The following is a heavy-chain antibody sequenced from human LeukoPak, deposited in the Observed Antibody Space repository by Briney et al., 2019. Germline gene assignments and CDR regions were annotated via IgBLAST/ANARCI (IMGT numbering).Heavy chain of an antibody. Sequence: GGSLRLSCAASGFTFSSYSMNWVRQAPGQGLDRISYISTSDSTVYYADSVKGRFTISRDKAKNLLYLQMNSLRDEDTAVYYCVRDHLWAFDIWGQGTMVTVSS. V-gene: IGHV3-48*02. CDR1: GFTFSSYS. CDR3: VRDHLWAFDI. CDR2: ISTSDSTV. D-gene: IGHD3-16*01. J-gene: IGHJ3*02.